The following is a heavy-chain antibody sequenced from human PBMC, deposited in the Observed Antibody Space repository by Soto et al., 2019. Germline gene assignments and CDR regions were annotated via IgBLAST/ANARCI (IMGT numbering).Heavy chain of an antibody. CDR1: GFTFRSYA. CDR2: INSGSSTI. D-gene: IGHD5-12*01. J-gene: IGHJ4*02. V-gene: IGHV3-48*02. CDR3: VRDRGYTGYDLEY. Sequence: EVQLVESGGGLVQPGGSLRLSCAASGFTFRSYAMNWVRQAPGKGLEWVSYINSGSSTIYYADSAKGRFSISRDNAKNSLYLQMNSLRDEDTGVYFCVRDRGYTGYDLEYWGQGALVTVSS.